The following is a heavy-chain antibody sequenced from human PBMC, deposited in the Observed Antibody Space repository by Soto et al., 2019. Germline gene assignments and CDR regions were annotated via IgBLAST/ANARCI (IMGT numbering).Heavy chain of an antibody. J-gene: IGHJ4*02. CDR1: GFTFSSYG. V-gene: IGHV3-33*01. Sequence: QVQLVESGGGVVQPGRSLRLSCAASGFTFSSYGMHWVRQAPGKGLEWVAVIWYDGSNKYYADSVKGRFTISRDNXKNTLYLQMNSLRAEDTAVYYCARDKSGSWPNFDYWGQGTLVTVSS. D-gene: IGHD2-15*01. CDR2: IWYDGSNK. CDR3: ARDKSGSWPNFDY.